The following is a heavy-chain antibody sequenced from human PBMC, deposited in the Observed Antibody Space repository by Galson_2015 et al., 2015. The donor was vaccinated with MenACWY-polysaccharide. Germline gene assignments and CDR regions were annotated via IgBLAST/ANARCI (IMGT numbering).Heavy chain of an antibody. Sequence: LRLSCAASGFTFSTYWMHWVRQAPGKGLVWVSRIKSDGSSTTYTDSVKGRFTISRDNAKNTLYLQMNSLRAEDTAVYYCARGYSGYDWGQGTLVTVSS. CDR1: GFTFSTYW. J-gene: IGHJ4*02. D-gene: IGHD5-12*01. V-gene: IGHV3-74*01. CDR3: ARGYSGYD. CDR2: IKSDGSST.